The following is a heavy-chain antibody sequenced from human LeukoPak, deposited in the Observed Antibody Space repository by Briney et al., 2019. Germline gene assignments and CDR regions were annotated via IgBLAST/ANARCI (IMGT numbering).Heavy chain of an antibody. CDR2: IYHSGST. D-gene: IGHD6-6*01. Sequence: SETLSLTCAVSGYSISSGYYWGWIRQPSGKGLEWIGSIYHSGSTYYNPSLKSRVTVSVDTSKNQFSLKLSSVTAADTAVYYCARSIAARLAVWDFDYWGQGTLVTVSS. CDR1: GYSISSGYY. CDR3: ARSIAARLAVWDFDY. V-gene: IGHV4-38-2*01. J-gene: IGHJ4*02.